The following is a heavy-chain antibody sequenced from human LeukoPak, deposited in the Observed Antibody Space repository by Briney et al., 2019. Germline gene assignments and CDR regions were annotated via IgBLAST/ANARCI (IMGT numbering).Heavy chain of an antibody. CDR1: GYTLTELS. V-gene: IGHV1-24*01. CDR3: ATDPLPTLPIGVPLSG. D-gene: IGHD3-3*01. Sequence: ASVKVSCKVSGYTLTELSMHWVRQAPGKGLEWMGGFDPEDGETIYAQKFQGSVTMTEDTSTDTAYMELSSLRSEDTAVYYCATDPLPTLPIGVPLSGWGQGTLVTVSS. J-gene: IGHJ4*02. CDR2: FDPEDGET.